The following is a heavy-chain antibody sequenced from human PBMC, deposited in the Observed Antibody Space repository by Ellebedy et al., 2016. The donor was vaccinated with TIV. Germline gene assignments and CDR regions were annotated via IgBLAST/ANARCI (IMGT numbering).Heavy chain of an antibody. Sequence: AASVKVSCKASGYTFTSYFMHWVRQAPGQGLEWMGIINPSVGSTTYAQKLQGRVTMTRDTSTSTVYMELSSLRSEDTAVYYCARPVFNDYGDYNGISWFDPWGQGTLVTVSS. V-gene: IGHV1-46*04. CDR3: ARPVFNDYGDYNGISWFDP. D-gene: IGHD4-17*01. CDR1: GYTFTSYF. CDR2: INPSVGST. J-gene: IGHJ5*02.